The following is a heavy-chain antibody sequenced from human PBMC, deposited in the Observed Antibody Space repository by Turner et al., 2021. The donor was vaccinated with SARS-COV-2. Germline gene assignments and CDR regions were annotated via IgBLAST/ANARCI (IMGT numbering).Heavy chain of an antibody. J-gene: IGHJ5*02. D-gene: IGHD5-12*01. V-gene: IGHV3-66*02. Sequence: EVQLVESGGGFVQPGGSLRLSCAASGFTVSSNYMSWVRQAPGKGLEWVSVIYSGGSTYYADSVKGRFTISRDNSKNTLYLKMNSLRAQDTAGYYWATALKGGRGSWGQGTLVTVSS. CDR2: IYSGGST. CDR1: GFTVSSNY. CDR3: ATALKGGRGS.